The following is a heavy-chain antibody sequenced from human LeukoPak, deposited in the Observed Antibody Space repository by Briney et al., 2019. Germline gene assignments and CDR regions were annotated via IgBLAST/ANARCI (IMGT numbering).Heavy chain of an antibody. CDR2: IYTSGRT. Sequence: SETLSLTCTVSGGSISSYYWSWIRQPAGKGLEWIGRIYTSGRTNYNPSLKSRVTMSVDTAKNQFSLKLSSVTAADTAVYYCARLNYDSSGYYYSHYYYYYMDVWGKGTTVTVSS. J-gene: IGHJ6*03. CDR1: GGSISSYY. V-gene: IGHV4-4*07. D-gene: IGHD3-22*01. CDR3: ARLNYDSSGYYYSHYYYYYMDV.